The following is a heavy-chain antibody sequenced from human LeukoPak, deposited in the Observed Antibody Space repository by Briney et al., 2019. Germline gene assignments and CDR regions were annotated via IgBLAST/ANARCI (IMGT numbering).Heavy chain of an antibody. V-gene: IGHV4-39*01. CDR3: ARLSQKATMVRGVYYFDY. CDR1: GGSISSSSYY. Sequence: PSETLSLTCTVSGGSISSSSYYWGWIRQPPGKGLEWIGSIYYSGSTYYNPSLKSRVTISVDTSKNQSSLKLSSVTAADTAVYYCARLSQKATMVRGVYYFDYWGQGTLVTVSS. J-gene: IGHJ4*02. CDR2: IYYSGST. D-gene: IGHD3-10*01.